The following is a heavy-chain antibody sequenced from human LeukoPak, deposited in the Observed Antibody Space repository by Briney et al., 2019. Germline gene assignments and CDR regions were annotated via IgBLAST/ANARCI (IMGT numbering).Heavy chain of an antibody. V-gene: IGHV3-66*02. Sequence: PGGSLRLSXAASGFTVSNNYMSWVRQAPGKGLEWVSVIYSGGSTYYADSVKGRFTISRDNSKNTLCLQMNSLSTEDTAVYYCARAPGPYCSSTSCYSLDYWGQGTLVTVSS. D-gene: IGHD2-2*02. J-gene: IGHJ4*02. CDR2: IYSGGST. CDR3: ARAPGPYCSSTSCYSLDY. CDR1: GFTVSNNY.